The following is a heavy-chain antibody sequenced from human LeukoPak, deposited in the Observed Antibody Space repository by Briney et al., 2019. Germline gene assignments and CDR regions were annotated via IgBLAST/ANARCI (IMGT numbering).Heavy chain of an antibody. CDR1: GYSISSGYF. V-gene: IGHV4-38-2*02. D-gene: IGHD4-17*01. J-gene: IGHJ5*02. Sequence: SETLSLTCTVSGYSISSGYFWGWIRQPPGKGLEWIGTIYNSGSTYYNASLESRVTISVDTSKNQFSLKLSSVTAADTAVYYCARVDDYGDYNWFDPWGQGTLVTVSS. CDR3: ARVDDYGDYNWFDP. CDR2: IYNSGST.